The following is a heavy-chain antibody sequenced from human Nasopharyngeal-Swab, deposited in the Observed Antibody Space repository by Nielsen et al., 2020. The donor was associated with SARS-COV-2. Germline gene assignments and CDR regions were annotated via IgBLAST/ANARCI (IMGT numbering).Heavy chain of an antibody. CDR3: ARGGVPGYYYYYYYMDV. D-gene: IGHD3-10*01. J-gene: IGHJ6*03. CDR1: GYTFTSYD. CDR2: MNPNSGNT. Sequence: ASVKVSCKASGYTFTSYDINWVRQATGQRLEWMGWMNPNSGNTGYAQKFQGRVTMTRNTSMSTAYMELSSLRSEDTAVYYCARGGVPGYYYYYYYMDVWGKGTTVTVSS. V-gene: IGHV1-8*01.